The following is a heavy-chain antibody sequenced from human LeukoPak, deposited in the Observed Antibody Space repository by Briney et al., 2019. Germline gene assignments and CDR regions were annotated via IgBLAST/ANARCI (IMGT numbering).Heavy chain of an antibody. J-gene: IGHJ1*01. CDR1: GGSFSGYY. CDR3: AKTGYSSSWFAAEYFQH. CDR2: INHSGST. D-gene: IGHD6-13*01. V-gene: IGHV4-34*01. Sequence: PSETLSLTCAVYGGSFSGYYWSWIRQPPGKGLEWIGEINHSGSTNYNPSLKSQVTISVDTSKNQFSLKLSSVTAADTAVYYCAKTGYSSSWFAAEYFQHWGQGTLVTVSS.